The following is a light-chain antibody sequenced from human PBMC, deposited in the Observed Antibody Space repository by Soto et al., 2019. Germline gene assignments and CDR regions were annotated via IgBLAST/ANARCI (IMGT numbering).Light chain of an antibody. Sequence: DIQMTQSPSSLSASVGDRVTITCRASQGISTYLAWFQQKPGKAPKSLIYAASNLQSGVPSKFSGSGSGTEFTRTISSLQPEDFATYYCQQYNSYPITFGQGTRLEIK. CDR1: QGISTY. V-gene: IGKV1-16*02. CDR2: AAS. CDR3: QQYNSYPIT. J-gene: IGKJ5*01.